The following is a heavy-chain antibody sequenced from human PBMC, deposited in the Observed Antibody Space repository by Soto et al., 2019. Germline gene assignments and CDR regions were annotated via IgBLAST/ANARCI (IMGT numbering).Heavy chain of an antibody. V-gene: IGHV3-11*01. CDR2: ISSSGSTI. J-gene: IGHJ4*02. Sequence: GGSVRLSCAASGFTFSDYYMSWIRQALGKGLEWVSYISSSGSTIYYADSVKGRFTISRDNAKNSLYLQMNSLRAEDTAVYYCARFPGYSSSWYLVPPDYWGQGTLVTVSS. CDR3: ARFPGYSSSWYLVPPDY. D-gene: IGHD6-13*01. CDR1: GFTFSDYY.